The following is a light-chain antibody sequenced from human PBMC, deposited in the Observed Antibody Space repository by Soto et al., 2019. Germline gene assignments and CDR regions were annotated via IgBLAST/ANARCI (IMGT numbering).Light chain of an antibody. CDR2: EHN. CDR1: SSNIGAGYE. V-gene: IGLV1-40*01. Sequence: QSVLTQPPSVSETSGQRVTISCTGSSSNIGAGYEAHWYQQVPGTAPILLIYEHNNRPSGVPDRFSGSKSGTSASLAITGLQAEDEAEYYCQSYDSSLSGYVFGTGTKLTVL. CDR3: QSYDSSLSGYV. J-gene: IGLJ1*01.